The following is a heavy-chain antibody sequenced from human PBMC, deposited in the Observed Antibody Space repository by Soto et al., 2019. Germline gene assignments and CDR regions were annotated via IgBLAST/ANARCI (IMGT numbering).Heavy chain of an antibody. J-gene: IGHJ4*02. V-gene: IGHV4-4*07. Sequence: QVQLQESGPGLVKPSETLSLTCTVSGGSIDSYYWSWIRQSAGKGLEWIGLIYSSGRTNYNPSLNSRVTMSVDTSKNQFSLRLSSVTAADTAVYYCARDRGDYGSADYWGQGTLVTVSS. CDR3: ARDRGDYGSADY. D-gene: IGHD3-10*01. CDR2: IYSSGRT. CDR1: GGSIDSYY.